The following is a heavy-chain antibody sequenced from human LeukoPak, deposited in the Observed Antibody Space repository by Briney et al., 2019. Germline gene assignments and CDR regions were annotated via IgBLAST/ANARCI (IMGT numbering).Heavy chain of an antibody. CDR3: ARLDRGSTSLIYGMDV. CDR1: GYTFTGYY. J-gene: IGHJ6*02. CDR2: INPNSGGT. V-gene: IGHV1-2*03. Sequence: LEASVKVSCKASGYTFTGYYMHWVRQAPGQGREWMGWINPNSGGTNYAQKFQGRVTMTRDTSISTAYMELSRLRSDDTAVYYCARLDRGSTSLIYGMDVWGQGTTVTVSS. D-gene: IGHD2-2*01.